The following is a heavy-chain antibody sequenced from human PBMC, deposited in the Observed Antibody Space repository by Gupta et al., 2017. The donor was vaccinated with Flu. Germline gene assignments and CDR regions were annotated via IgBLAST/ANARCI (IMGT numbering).Heavy chain of an antibody. Sequence: EVKKPGSSVKVSCKASGGTFSSYTISWVRQAPGQGLEWMGRIIPILGIANYAQKFQGRVTITADKSTSTAYMELSSLRSEDTAVYYCASLWGVTGRGAVAGTDWFDPWGQGTLVTVSS. CDR1: GGTFSSYT. D-gene: IGHD6-19*01. J-gene: IGHJ5*02. CDR2: IIPILGIA. V-gene: IGHV1-69*02. CDR3: ASLWGVTGRGAVAGTDWFDP.